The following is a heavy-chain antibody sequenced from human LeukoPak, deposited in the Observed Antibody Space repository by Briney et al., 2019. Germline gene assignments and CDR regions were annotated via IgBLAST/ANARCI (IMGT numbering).Heavy chain of an antibody. J-gene: IGHJ6*02. CDR2: ISWNSGSI. CDR3: AKGASMDV. Sequence: PGRSLRLSCAASGFTFDDYAMHWVRQAPGKGLEWVSGISWNSGSIGYADSVKGRFAISRDNAKNSLYLQMNSLRAEDTALYYCAKGASMDVWGQGTTVTVSS. CDR1: GFTFDDYA. D-gene: IGHD1-26*01. V-gene: IGHV3-9*01.